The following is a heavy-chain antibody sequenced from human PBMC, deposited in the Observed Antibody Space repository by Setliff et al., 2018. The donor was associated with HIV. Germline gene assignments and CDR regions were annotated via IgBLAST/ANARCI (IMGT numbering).Heavy chain of an antibody. D-gene: IGHD2-21*02. J-gene: IGHJ6*03. CDR2: IIPLFATS. Sequence: SVKVSCRASGGTFNSYGISWVRQAPGQGPEWMGGIIPLFATSNSAQKFQGRVTIIADESTSTAYMELSGLRSEDTAVYFCARVDPCRGGDCYENHYYYFMDVWGRGTTVTVSS. V-gene: IGHV1-69*13. CDR3: ARVDPCRGGDCYENHYYYFMDV. CDR1: GGTFNSYG.